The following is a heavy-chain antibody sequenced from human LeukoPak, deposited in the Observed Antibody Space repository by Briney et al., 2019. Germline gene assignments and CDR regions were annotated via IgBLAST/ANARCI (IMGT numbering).Heavy chain of an antibody. CDR3: ASVSPFGESAFDY. CDR1: GGSISSSSYY. CDR2: IYYSGST. J-gene: IGHJ4*02. D-gene: IGHD3-10*01. V-gene: IGHV4-39*07. Sequence: PSETLSLTCTVSGGSISSSSYYWGWIRQPPGKGLEWIGSIYYSGSTYYNPSLKSRVTISVDTSKNQFSLKLSSVTAADTAVYYCASVSPFGESAFDYWGQGTLVTVSS.